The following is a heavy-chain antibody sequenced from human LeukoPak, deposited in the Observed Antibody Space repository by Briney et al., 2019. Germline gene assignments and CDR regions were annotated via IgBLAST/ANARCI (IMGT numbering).Heavy chain of an antibody. Sequence: SQTLSLTCTVSGGSISSGDYYWSWIRQPPGKGLEWIGYIYYSGSTYYNPSLKSRVTISVDTSKNQFSLKLSSVTAADTAVYYCARVQTNGWYTYFDYWGQGTLVTVSS. V-gene: IGHV4-30-4*01. J-gene: IGHJ4*02. D-gene: IGHD6-19*01. CDR2: IYYSGST. CDR1: GGSISSGDYY. CDR3: ARVQTNGWYTYFDY.